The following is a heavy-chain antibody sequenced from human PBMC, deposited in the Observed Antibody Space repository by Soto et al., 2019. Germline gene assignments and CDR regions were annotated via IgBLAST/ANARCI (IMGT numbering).Heavy chain of an antibody. CDR2: IYYSGST. CDR3: ARGVTIVSALRAFDI. D-gene: IGHD3-10*01. J-gene: IGHJ3*02. V-gene: IGHV4-31*03. Sequence: QVQLQESGPGLVKPSQTLSLTCTVSGGSISSGGYYWSWIRQHPGKGLEWIGYIYYSGSTYYNPSLKSRVTVSVGTSKNQFSLKLSSVTAADTAVYYCARGVTIVSALRAFDIWGQGTMVTVSS. CDR1: GGSISSGGYY.